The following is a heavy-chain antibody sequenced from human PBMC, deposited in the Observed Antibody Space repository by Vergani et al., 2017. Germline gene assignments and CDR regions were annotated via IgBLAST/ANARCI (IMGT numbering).Heavy chain of an antibody. CDR2: IIPIFGTT. D-gene: IGHD5-24*01. Sequence: QVQLVQSGAEVKMPGSSVKVSCKASGGTFSNYAISWVRQAPGQGLEWMGGIIPIFGTTNYAQKFQGRVTITADKSTSTAYMELSSLRSEETAVYYCARGVEMATIRNAFDIWGQGTMVTVSS. CDR1: GGTFSNYA. CDR3: ARGVEMATIRNAFDI. J-gene: IGHJ3*02. V-gene: IGHV1-69*06.